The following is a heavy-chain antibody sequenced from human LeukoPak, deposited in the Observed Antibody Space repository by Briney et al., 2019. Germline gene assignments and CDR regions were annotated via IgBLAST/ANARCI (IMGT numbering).Heavy chain of an antibody. CDR2: VSYSGST. V-gene: IGHV4-38-2*01. Sequence: PSETLSLTCAVSGYSISSGYHWGWLRHPPGKGVEGIGSVSYSGSTYYNPSLKSRFTISGDTSKNQFSLKLSSVTAADTAGYYCARVLRPRPPWRGYGDHDAFDIWGQGTMVTVSS. CDR1: GYSISSGYH. J-gene: IGHJ3*02. D-gene: IGHD5-18*01. CDR3: ARVLRPRPPWRGYGDHDAFDI.